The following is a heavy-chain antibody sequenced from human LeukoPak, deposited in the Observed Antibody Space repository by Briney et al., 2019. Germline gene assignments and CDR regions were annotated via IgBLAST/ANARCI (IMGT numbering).Heavy chain of an antibody. V-gene: IGHV3-21*01. CDR2: ISSSSSYI. J-gene: IGHJ6*03. CDR3: AREVVKLGYYYYYMDV. D-gene: IGHD3-22*01. CDR1: GFTFSSYS. Sequence: GGSLRLPCAASGFTFSSYSMNWVRQAPGKGLEWVSSISSSSSYIYYADSVKGRFTISRDNAKNSLYLQMNSLRAEDTAVYYCAREVVKLGYYYYYMDVWGKGTTVTVSS.